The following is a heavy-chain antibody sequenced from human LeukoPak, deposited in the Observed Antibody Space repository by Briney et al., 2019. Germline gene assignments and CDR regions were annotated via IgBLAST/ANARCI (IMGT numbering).Heavy chain of an antibody. CDR3: ARALDGHIFDY. CDR2: ISYDGSNK. D-gene: IGHD5-24*01. V-gene: IGHV3-30-3*01. J-gene: IGHJ4*02. Sequence: GGSLRLSCAASGFTFSSYAMHWVRQAPGKGLEWVAVISYDGSNKYYADSVKGRFTISRDNSKNTLYLQMNSLRAEDTAVYYCARALDGHIFDYWGQGTLVTVSS. CDR1: GFTFSSYA.